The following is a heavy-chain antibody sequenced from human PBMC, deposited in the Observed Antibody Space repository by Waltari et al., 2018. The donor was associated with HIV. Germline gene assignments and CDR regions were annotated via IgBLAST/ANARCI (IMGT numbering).Heavy chain of an antibody. CDR2: INPNSGGT. CDR1: GSTFPASY. CDR3: ARDRARTTDYYYYGMDV. Sequence: QVQLVQLGAEVQKPAASVKVYGTASGSTFPASYLPWVRQAPGQGLEWMGWINPNSGGTNYAQKFQGRVTMTRDTSISTAYMELSRLRSDDTAVYYCARDRARTTDYYYYGMDVWGQGTTVTVSS. D-gene: IGHD1-7*01. V-gene: IGHV1-2*02. J-gene: IGHJ6*02.